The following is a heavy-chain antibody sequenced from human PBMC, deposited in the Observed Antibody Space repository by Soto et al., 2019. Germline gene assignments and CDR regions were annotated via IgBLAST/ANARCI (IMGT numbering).Heavy chain of an antibody. Sequence: VQLVESGGDLVQPGGSLRLSCAASGLTFNNYWMSWVRQSPGNGLACVANIRPDGNEQNYVYSVKGRFICSRDNAKSSLSLQMNNLRVEDTAVYYCATSSGYSYEYWGQGTLVTVSS. V-gene: IGHV3-7*03. CDR2: IRPDGNEQ. J-gene: IGHJ4*02. CDR3: ATSSGYSYEY. D-gene: IGHD5-18*01. CDR1: GLTFNNYW.